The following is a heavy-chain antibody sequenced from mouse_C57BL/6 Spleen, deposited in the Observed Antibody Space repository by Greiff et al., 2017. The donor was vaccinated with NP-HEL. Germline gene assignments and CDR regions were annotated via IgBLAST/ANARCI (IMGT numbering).Heavy chain of an antibody. Sequence: QVQLKQPGAELVKPGASVTMSCKASGYTFTSYWITWVTQRPGQGLEWIGDIYPGSGSTNYNEKFKSKATLTVDTSSSTAYMQLSSLTSEDAAVYYCARLSNYELAYWGQGTLVTVSA. CDR2: IYPGSGST. V-gene: IGHV1-55*01. CDR3: ARLSNYELAY. D-gene: IGHD2-5*01. J-gene: IGHJ3*01. CDR1: GYTFTSYW.